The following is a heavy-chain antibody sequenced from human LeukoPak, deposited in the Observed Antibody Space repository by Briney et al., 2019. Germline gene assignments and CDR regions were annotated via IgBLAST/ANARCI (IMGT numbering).Heavy chain of an antibody. CDR1: GGSFSGYY. CDR2: INHSGST. D-gene: IGHD3-10*01. CDR3: ARAPFGFGRVHNWFDP. V-gene: IGHV4-34*01. Sequence: PSETLSLTCAVYGGSFSGYYWSWIRQPPGKGLEWIGEINHSGSTNYNPSLKSRVTISVDTSKNQFSLKLSSVTAADTAVYYCARAPFGFGRVHNWFDPWGQGTLVTVSS. J-gene: IGHJ5*02.